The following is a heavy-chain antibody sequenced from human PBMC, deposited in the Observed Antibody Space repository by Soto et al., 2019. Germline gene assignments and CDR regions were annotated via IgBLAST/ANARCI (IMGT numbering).Heavy chain of an antibody. CDR3: ARGLGYCISTSCSQYYGMDV. D-gene: IGHD2-2*01. V-gene: IGHV1-69*12. J-gene: IGHJ6*02. CDR1: GGTFSSYA. Sequence: QVQLVQSGAEVKKPGSSVKVSCKASGGTFSSYAISWVRQAPGQGLEWMGGIIPIFGTANYAQKFQGRVTSTADESXXTXYXXLSSLRSEDTAVYYCARGLGYCISTSCSQYYGMDVWGQGTTVTVSS. CDR2: IIPIFGTA.